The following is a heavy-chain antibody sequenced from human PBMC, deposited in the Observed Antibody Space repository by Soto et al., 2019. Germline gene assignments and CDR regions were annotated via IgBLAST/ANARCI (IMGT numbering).Heavy chain of an antibody. V-gene: IGHV4-34*01. CDR2: INHSGST. CDR3: AREVVRGVPYYFDY. CDR1: GGSFSGYY. Sequence: PSETLSLTCAVYGGSFSGYYWSWIRQPPGKGLEWIGEINHSGSTNYNPSLKSRVTISVDTSKNQFSLKLSSVTAADTAVYYCAREVVRGVPYYFDYWGQGTLVTV. J-gene: IGHJ4*02. D-gene: IGHD3-10*01.